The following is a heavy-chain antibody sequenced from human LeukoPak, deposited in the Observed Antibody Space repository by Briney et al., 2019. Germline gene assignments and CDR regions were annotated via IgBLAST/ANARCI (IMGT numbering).Heavy chain of an antibody. CDR2: IGTIGDT. J-gene: IGHJ4*02. Sequence: GGSLRLSCAASGFTFSSYSMNWVRQPTGKGLEWVSAIGTIGDTYYPGSVKGRFTISRENAKSTLYLQMNSLRAEDTAVYYCATSGGHGWNYYFDNWGQGTLVTVSS. CDR1: GFTFSSYS. D-gene: IGHD5-12*01. V-gene: IGHV3-13*01. CDR3: ATSGGHGWNYYFDN.